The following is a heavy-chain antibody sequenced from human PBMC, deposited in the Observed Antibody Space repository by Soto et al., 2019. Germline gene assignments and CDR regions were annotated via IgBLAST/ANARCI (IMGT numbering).Heavy chain of an antibody. V-gene: IGHV3-30*18. CDR3: AKELLIGDSGWTGVDY. J-gene: IGHJ4*02. D-gene: IGHD6-19*01. Sequence: GGSLRLSCAASGFTFRSYGIHWVRQAPGKGLEWVAVISNDGGNQYYADSVKGRFTISRDNSKNTLYLQMNSLRAEDTAVYYCAKELLIGDSGWTGVDYWGQGTLVTVSS. CDR2: ISNDGGNQ. CDR1: GFTFRSYG.